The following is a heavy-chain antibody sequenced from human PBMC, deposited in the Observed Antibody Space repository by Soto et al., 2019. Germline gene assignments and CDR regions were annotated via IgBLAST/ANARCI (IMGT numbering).Heavy chain of an antibody. J-gene: IGHJ6*02. Sequence: QVQLVESGGGVVQPGRSLRLSCAAPGFTFSSYAMHRLRQAPCKWLAWVAGISYEGSNKYYADSVKGRFTISGDNSKNTLYLQMNSLRAEDTAVYYCARDRLRYNWNDFPYYYYGMDVWGQGTTGTVSS. CDR2: ISYEGSNK. CDR3: ARDRLRYNWNDFPYYYYGMDV. V-gene: IGHV3-30-3*01. D-gene: IGHD1-1*01. CDR1: GFTFSSYA.